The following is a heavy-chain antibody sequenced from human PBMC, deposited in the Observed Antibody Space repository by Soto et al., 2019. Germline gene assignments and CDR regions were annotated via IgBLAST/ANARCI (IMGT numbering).Heavy chain of an antibody. V-gene: IGHV1-46*01. J-gene: IGHJ5*02. CDR1: GYTFTSCY. CDR2: INPSGGST. D-gene: IGHD2-2*01. Sequence: ASVKVSCTASGYTFTSCYMHWVRHAPGQGLEWMGTINPSGGSTIYVQKFQDRVTMTRDTSTSTVYMELSSLRSEDTAVYYCARVVPAANYWFDPWGQGTLVTVSS. CDR3: ARVVPAANYWFDP.